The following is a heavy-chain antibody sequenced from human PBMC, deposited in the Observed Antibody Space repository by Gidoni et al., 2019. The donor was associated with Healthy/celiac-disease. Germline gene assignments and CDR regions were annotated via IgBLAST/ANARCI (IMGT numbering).Heavy chain of an antibody. J-gene: IGHJ4*02. CDR1: GFTFSSYA. CDR3: AKTTLFSPTIGGNDY. V-gene: IGHV3-23*01. CDR2: IRGSGGST. D-gene: IGHD3-16*01. Sequence: EVQLLESGGGLVQPGGSLRLFCAASGFTFSSYAMSWVRQAPGKGLEWVSAIRGSGGSTYYADSVKGRVTISRDNSKNTLYLQMNSLRAEDTAVYYCAKTTLFSPTIGGNDYWGQGTLVTVSS.